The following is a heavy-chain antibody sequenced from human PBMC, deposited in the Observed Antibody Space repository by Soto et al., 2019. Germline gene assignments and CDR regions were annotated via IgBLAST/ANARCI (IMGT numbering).Heavy chain of an antibody. Sequence: QVQLQESGPGLVKPSETLSLTCTVSGGSISSYYWSWIRQPPGKGLEWIGYIYYSGSTNYNPSLKRRVTISVDTSKNQVSLKLSSVTAADTAVYYCARRYGSSFDFWGQGTKVTVSS. CDR3: ARRYGSSFDF. CDR2: IYYSGST. CDR1: GGSISSYY. D-gene: IGHD3-10*01. J-gene: IGHJ3*01. V-gene: IGHV4-59*08.